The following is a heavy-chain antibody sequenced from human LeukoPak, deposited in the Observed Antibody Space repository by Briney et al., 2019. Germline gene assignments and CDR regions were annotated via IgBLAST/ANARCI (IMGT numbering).Heavy chain of an antibody. Sequence: GGSLRLSCAASGFTFSSYEMNWVRQAPGKGLEWVSYISSSGSTIYYADSVKGRFTISRDNAKNSLHLQMNSLRAEDTAVYYCASPQYYYDSSGYSYYFDYWGQGTLVTVSS. CDR2: ISSSGSTI. J-gene: IGHJ4*02. V-gene: IGHV3-48*03. D-gene: IGHD3-22*01. CDR3: ASPQYYYDSSGYSYYFDY. CDR1: GFTFSSYE.